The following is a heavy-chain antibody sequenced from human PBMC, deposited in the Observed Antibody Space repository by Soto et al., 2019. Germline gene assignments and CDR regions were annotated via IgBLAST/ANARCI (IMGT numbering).Heavy chain of an antibody. CDR1: GDSVSSNSGA. Sequence: SLTCAISGDSVSSNSGAWSWIRQSPSRGLEWLGRTFYRSKWYSDYAVSLRGRITINSDTSKNRFSLQLNSVTPEDTAIYFCARDGGGYSTSFAMDVWGQGTPVTVSS. J-gene: IGHJ6*02. CDR2: TFYRSKWYS. D-gene: IGHD6-6*01. CDR3: ARDGGGYSTSFAMDV. V-gene: IGHV6-1*01.